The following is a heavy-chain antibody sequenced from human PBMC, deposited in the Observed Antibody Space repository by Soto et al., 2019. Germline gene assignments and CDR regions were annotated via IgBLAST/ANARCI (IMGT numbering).Heavy chain of an antibody. CDR1: GFTFSSYS. V-gene: IGHV3-48*01. CDR3: ARDPRFGELLPNYYYYYYMDV. Sequence: GGSLRLSCAASGFTFSSYSMNWVRQAPGKGLEWVSYISSSSSTIYYADSVKGRFTISRDNAKNSLYLQMNSLRAEDTAVYYCARDPRFGELLPNYYYYYYMDVWGKGTTVTVSS. CDR2: ISSSSSTI. J-gene: IGHJ6*03. D-gene: IGHD3-10*01.